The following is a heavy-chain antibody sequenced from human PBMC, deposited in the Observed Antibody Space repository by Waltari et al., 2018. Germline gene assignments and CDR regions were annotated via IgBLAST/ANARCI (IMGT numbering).Heavy chain of an antibody. Sequence: EVQLVESGGGLVQPGGSLRLSCPASEFSFSSYWMSWVGQAPGKGLEWLANIKQDGSEKYYVDSVKGRFTISRDNAQNSLYLQMDSLRAEDTAVYYCARDVGVVVISVAFDIWGQGTMVTVSS. J-gene: IGHJ3*02. CDR2: IKQDGSEK. CDR3: ARDVGVVVISVAFDI. V-gene: IGHV3-7*01. D-gene: IGHD3-22*01. CDR1: EFSFSSYW.